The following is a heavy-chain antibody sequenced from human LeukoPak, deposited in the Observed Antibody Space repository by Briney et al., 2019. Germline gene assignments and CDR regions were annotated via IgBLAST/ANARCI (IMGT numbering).Heavy chain of an antibody. CDR3: ARTRYGSGSYTFLDY. V-gene: IGHV4-59*12. J-gene: IGHJ4*02. Sequence: SETLSLTCTVSGGSISSYYWSWIRQPPGKGLEWIGYIYYSGSTNYNPSLKSRVTMSIDTSKNQFSLKLSSVTAADTAVYYCARTRYGSGSYTFLDYWGQGTLVTVSS. D-gene: IGHD3-10*01. CDR1: GGSISSYY. CDR2: IYYSGST.